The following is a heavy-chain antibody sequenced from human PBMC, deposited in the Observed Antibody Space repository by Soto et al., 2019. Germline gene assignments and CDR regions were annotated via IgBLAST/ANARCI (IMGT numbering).Heavy chain of an antibody. CDR2: IIHIFGTA. CDR1: GGTFSSYA. J-gene: IGHJ6*02. D-gene: IGHD3-10*01. Sequence: QVQLVQSGAEVKKPGSSVKVSCKASGGTFSSYAISWVRQAPGQGLEWMGGIIHIFGTANYAQKFQGRVTITADESTSTAYMELSSLRSESTAVYYCARTLTMVRGIYYYGMDVWGQGTTVTVSS. V-gene: IGHV1-69*01. CDR3: ARTLTMVRGIYYYGMDV.